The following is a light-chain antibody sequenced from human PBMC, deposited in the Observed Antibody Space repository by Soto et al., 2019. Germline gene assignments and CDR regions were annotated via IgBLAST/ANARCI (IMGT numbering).Light chain of an antibody. Sequence: EIVLTQSPGTLSLSPGERATLSCRASQSVSSSYLAWYQQKPGQAPRLLIYGASSRTTGIPDRFSGSGSGTDFTLTISSLETDDFAVYDCQQYGCSRLTFGGGTKVAIK. CDR3: QQYGCSRLT. CDR1: QSVSSSY. J-gene: IGKJ4*01. V-gene: IGKV3-20*01. CDR2: GAS.